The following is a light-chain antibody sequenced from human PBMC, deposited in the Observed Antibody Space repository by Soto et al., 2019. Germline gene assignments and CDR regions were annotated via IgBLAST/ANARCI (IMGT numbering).Light chain of an antibody. V-gene: IGKV3D-20*02. CDR2: GAS. J-gene: IGKJ5*01. Sequence: EIVFTQSPGTLSLSPGERATLSCRASQSVSSSYLAWYQQKPGQAPRLLIYGASSRATGIPDRFSGSGSGTDFTLTISRLEPEDFAVYYCQQRSNWITFGQGTRLEIK. CDR3: QQRSNWIT. CDR1: QSVSSSY.